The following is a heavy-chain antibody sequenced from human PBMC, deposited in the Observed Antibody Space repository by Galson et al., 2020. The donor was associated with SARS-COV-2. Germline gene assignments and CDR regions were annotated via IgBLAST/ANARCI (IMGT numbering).Heavy chain of an antibody. CDR3: ARGGWGRGYSYLSEYYFDY. CDR2: IIPILGIA. V-gene: IGHV1-69*04. J-gene: IGHJ4*02. D-gene: IGHD5-18*01. CDR1: GGTFSSYA. Sequence: GASVKISCKASGGTFSSYAISWVRQAPGQGLEWMGRIIPILGIANYAQKFQGRVTITADKSTSTAYMELSSLRSEDTAVYYCARGGWGRGYSYLSEYYFDYWGQGTLVTVSS.